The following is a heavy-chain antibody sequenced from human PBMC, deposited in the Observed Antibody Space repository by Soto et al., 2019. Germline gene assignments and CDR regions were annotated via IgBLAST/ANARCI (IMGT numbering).Heavy chain of an antibody. V-gene: IGHV1-18*01. D-gene: IGHD3-16*01. J-gene: IGHJ4*02. CDR1: GYTFTNFG. CDR2: ISAYNGNT. CDR3: ARGGTPIDY. Sequence: QVQLVQSGAEVKKPGASVKVSCKASGYTFTNFGISWVRQAPGQGLEWMGWISAYNGNTNYAQNFQGRVTITTDTSTCTAYRELRRLRSDDTSVYYCARGGTPIDYWCQGTLVTVSS.